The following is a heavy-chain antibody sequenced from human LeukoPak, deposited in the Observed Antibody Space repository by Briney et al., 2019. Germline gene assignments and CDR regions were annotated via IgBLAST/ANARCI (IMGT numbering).Heavy chain of an antibody. D-gene: IGHD3-3*01. V-gene: IGHV4-39*01. Sequence: SETLSLTCTVSGGSISSSSYYWGWIPQPPGKGVEWIGSIYYSGRTYYNPSLKSRVTISVDTSKKQFSLKLSSVTAADTAVYYCARTSYDSSACFDIWGQGTMVTVSS. J-gene: IGHJ3*02. CDR3: ARTSYDSSACFDI. CDR2: IYYSGRT. CDR1: GGSISSSSYY.